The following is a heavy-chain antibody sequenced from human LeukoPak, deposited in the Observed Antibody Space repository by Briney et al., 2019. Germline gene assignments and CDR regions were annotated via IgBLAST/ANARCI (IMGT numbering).Heavy chain of an antibody. CDR3: ARGNGVTSGWFQDYYYYGLDV. D-gene: IGHD6-19*01. CDR1: GYSFTTLG. J-gene: IGHJ6*02. CDR2: LTSYNGKT. V-gene: IGHV1-18*01. Sequence: ASVKVSCKASGYSFTTLGISWVRQAPGQGLGWMGWLTSYNGKTEYSQKFQDRVTLTTDTSTNTAYMELKSLRSDDTAVYYCARGNGVTSGWFQDYYYYGLDVWGQGTPVTVSS.